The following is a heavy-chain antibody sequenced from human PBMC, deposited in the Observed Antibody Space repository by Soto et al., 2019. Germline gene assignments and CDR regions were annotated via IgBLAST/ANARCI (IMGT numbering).Heavy chain of an antibody. CDR1: GFSLSTSGVG. CDR3: AHRRVGRQLALGWFDP. V-gene: IGHV2-5*02. Sequence: QITLKESGPTLVKPTQTLTLTCTFSGFSLSTSGVGVGWIRQPPGKALEWLALIYWDDDKRYSPSLKSRLTITKDTSKNQVVLTMTNMDPVDTSTYYCAHRRVGRQLALGWFDPWGRGTLVTVSS. CDR2: IYWDDDK. J-gene: IGHJ5*02. D-gene: IGHD6-13*01.